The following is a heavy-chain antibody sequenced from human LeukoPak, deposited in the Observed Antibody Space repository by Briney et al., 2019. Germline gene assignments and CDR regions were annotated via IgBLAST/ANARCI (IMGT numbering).Heavy chain of an antibody. V-gene: IGHV3-23*01. Sequence: GGSLRLSCAAAGFTFSSYAMSWVRQAPGKGLEWVSAISGSGGSTYYADSVKGRFTISRDNSKNTLYLQMNSLRAEDTAVYYCAKDPSLLYYYDSSGMYYFDYWGQGTLVTVSS. J-gene: IGHJ4*02. CDR1: GFTFSSYA. CDR2: ISGSGGST. D-gene: IGHD3-22*01. CDR3: AKDPSLLYYYDSSGMYYFDY.